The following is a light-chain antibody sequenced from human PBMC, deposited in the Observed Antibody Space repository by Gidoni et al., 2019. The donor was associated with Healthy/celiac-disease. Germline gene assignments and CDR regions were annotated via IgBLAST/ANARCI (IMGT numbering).Light chain of an antibody. J-gene: IGLJ3*02. CDR3: QVWDSSSDHPV. CDR1: TIGSKS. V-gene: IGLV3-21*04. Sequence: SYVLTQPPSVSVAPGKTARITFGGNTIGSKSVHWYQQKPGQAPVLVIYYDSDRPSGIPERFSGSNSGNTATLTISRVEAGDEADYYCQVWDSSSDHPVFGGGTKLTVL. CDR2: YDS.